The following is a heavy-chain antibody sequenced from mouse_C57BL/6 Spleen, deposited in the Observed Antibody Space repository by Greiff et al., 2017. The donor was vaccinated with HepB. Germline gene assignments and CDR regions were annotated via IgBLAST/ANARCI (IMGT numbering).Heavy chain of an antibody. J-gene: IGHJ3*01. CDR2: IYPGSGST. CDR3: ARDGVTTDFTFAY. V-gene: IGHV1-55*01. CDR1: GYTFTSYW. Sequence: VQLQQPGAELVKPGASVKMSCKASGYTFTSYWITWVKQRPGQGLEWIGDIYPGSGSTNYNEKFKSKATLTVDTSSSTAYMQLSSLTSEGSAVYYCARDGVTTDFTFAYWGQGTLVTVSA. D-gene: IGHD1-1*01.